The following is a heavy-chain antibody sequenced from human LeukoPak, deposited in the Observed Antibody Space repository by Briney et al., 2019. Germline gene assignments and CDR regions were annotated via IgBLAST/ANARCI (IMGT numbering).Heavy chain of an antibody. Sequence: GGSLRLSCAASGFPFSRDSMHWVRHSPGKGLVWLSRINSDGSSTNYADSVKGRFTISRDNAKNTLYLQMNSLRDEDTAVYYCASDVAYKFDYWGQGTLVTFSS. D-gene: IGHD1-1*01. V-gene: IGHV3-74*01. CDR1: GFPFSRDS. CDR2: INSDGSST. CDR3: ASDVAYKFDY. J-gene: IGHJ4*02.